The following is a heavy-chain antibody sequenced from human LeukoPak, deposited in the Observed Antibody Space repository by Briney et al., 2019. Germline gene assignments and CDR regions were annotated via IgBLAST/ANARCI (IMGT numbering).Heavy chain of an antibody. CDR3: AKGGSSGGYHLDF. J-gene: IGHJ4*02. D-gene: IGHD6-19*01. V-gene: IGHV3-23*01. CDR2: ISDSVGGT. Sequence: PGGSLRLSCAASGFTFSSYAMSWVRQAPGKGLDWVSLISDSVGGTYYADSVKGRFTISRDNSKNTLYLQMNSLRAEDTAVYYCAKGGSSGGYHLDFWGQGTLVTVSS. CDR1: GFTFSSYA.